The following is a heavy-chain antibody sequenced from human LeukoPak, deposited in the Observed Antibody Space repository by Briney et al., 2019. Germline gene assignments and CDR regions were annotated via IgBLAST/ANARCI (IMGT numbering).Heavy chain of an antibody. CDR3: ARGFDGSGSYYNVDWFDP. J-gene: IGHJ5*02. CDR2: IYHTGST. V-gene: IGHV4-38-2*02. Sequence: PSETLSLTCTVSGYSITSGYYWGWIRQPPGKGLEWIGSIYHTGSTYYNPSLKSRVTISVDTSKNQFSLKLSSVTAADTAVYYCARGFDGSGSYYNVDWFDPWGQGTLVTVSS. D-gene: IGHD3-10*01. CDR1: GYSITSGYY.